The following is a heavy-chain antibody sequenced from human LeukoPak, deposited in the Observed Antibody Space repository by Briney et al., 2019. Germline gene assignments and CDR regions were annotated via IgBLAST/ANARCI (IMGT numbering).Heavy chain of an antibody. J-gene: IGHJ4*02. Sequence: GGSLRLSCAASGFTFSRYYMSWIRQAPGKGLEWLSYISDSGSTVFYADSVKGRFTISRDNAKNSLSLQMNSLRAEDTAVYYCAKGTRPTTVTYYFDYWGQGTLVTVSS. V-gene: IGHV3-11*01. CDR3: AKGTRPTTVTYYFDY. CDR1: GFTFSRYY. D-gene: IGHD4-11*01. CDR2: ISDSGSTV.